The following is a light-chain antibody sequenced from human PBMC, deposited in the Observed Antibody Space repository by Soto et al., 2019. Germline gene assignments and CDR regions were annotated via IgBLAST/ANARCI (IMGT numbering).Light chain of an antibody. Sequence: QSALTQPPFASGSPGQSVTISCTGTSSDVGAYDYVSWYQQHPGKAPKLMIYEVSQRPSGVPDRFSGSKSGNTASLTISGLQAEDEGDYYCSSFAGINNLLFGGGTQLTVL. V-gene: IGLV2-8*01. CDR1: SSDVGAYDY. CDR2: EVS. J-gene: IGLJ2*01. CDR3: SSFAGINNLL.